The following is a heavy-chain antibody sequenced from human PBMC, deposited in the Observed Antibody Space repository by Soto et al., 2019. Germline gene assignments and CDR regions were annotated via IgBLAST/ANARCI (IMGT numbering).Heavy chain of an antibody. CDR1: GGSISSSSYY. CDR2: IYYSGST. CDR3: ARFNYYDSSGYLDFGPK. V-gene: IGHV4-39*07. D-gene: IGHD3-22*01. J-gene: IGHJ4*02. Sequence: SETLSLTCTVSGGSISSSSYYWGWLRQPTGKGQERIGGIYYSGSTNYNHSLKNRVTISVDTSKNQFSLKLSSVTAADTAVYYCARFNYYDSSGYLDFGPKWGQGTLVTVSS.